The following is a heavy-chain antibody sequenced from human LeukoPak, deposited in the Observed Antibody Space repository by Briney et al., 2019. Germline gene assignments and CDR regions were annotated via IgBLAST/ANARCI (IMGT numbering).Heavy chain of an antibody. CDR1: GYRFTCYW. V-gene: IGHV5-51*04. J-gene: IGHJ4*02. CDR2: IYPGDSDT. Sequence: EAPKTSCKGSGYRFTCYWIGLVRQVPGKGLGWVGIIYPGDSDTRYRPSFHGQVPISADNHVSTAYLQRSSLKAADTAMYYCARREVDTYYFDWWGQGTLATVSS. CDR3: ARREVDTYYFDW. D-gene: IGHD5-18*01.